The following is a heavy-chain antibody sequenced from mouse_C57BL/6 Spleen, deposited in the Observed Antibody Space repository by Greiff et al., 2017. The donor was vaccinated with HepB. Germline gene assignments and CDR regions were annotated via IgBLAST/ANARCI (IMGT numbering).Heavy chain of an antibody. D-gene: IGHD4-1*01. Sequence: DVQLQESGPGLVKPSQSLSLTCSVTGYSITSGYYWNWIRQFPGNKLEWMGYISYDGSNNYNPSLKNRISITRDTSKNQFFLKLNSVTTEDTATYYCARDKLCMDYWGQGTSVTVSS. CDR1: GYSITSGYY. CDR2: ISYDGSN. CDR3: ARDKLCMDY. V-gene: IGHV3-6*01. J-gene: IGHJ4*01.